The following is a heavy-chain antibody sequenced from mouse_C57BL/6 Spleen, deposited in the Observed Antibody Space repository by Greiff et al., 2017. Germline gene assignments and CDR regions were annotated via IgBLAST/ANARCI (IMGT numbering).Heavy chain of an antibody. Sequence: QVQLQQSGPELVKPGASVKISCKASGYAFSSSWMNWVKQRPGQGLEWIGRIYPGDGDTNYNGKFKGKATLTADKSSSTAYMQLSSLTSEDSAVYFCARSGGYDGTNFDYWGQGTTLTVSS. V-gene: IGHV1-82*01. CDR2: IYPGDGDT. CDR3: ARSGGYDGTNFDY. D-gene: IGHD2-2*01. CDR1: GYAFSSSW. J-gene: IGHJ2*01.